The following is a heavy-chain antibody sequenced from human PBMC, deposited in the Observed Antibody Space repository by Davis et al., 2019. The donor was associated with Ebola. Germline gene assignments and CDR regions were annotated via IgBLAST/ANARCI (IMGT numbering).Heavy chain of an antibody. D-gene: IGHD5-18*01. V-gene: IGHV3-15*07. CDR3: ITDLSRPAMNYFDY. Sequence: GESLKISCAASGFTFSNAWMNWVRQAPGKGLEWVGRIKSKTDGGTTDYAAPVKGRFTISRDDSKTTLYLQMNSLKTEDTAVYYCITDLSRPAMNYFDYWGQGTLVTVSS. J-gene: IGHJ4*02. CDR1: GFTFSNAW. CDR2: IKSKTDGGTT.